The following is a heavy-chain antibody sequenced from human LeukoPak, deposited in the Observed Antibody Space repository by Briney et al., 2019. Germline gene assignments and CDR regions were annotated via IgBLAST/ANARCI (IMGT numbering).Heavy chain of an antibody. V-gene: IGHV4-39*07. J-gene: IGHJ4*02. CDR3: AGGYSYGYS. CDR2: INYSGRT. CDR1: GDSISSSDFY. D-gene: IGHD5-18*01. Sequence: SETLSLACTVSGDSISSSDFYWGWIRRPPGKGLEWIALINYSGRTFYNPSLKSRVTISVDTSKNQFSLKLSSVTAADTAVYYCAGGYSYGYSWGQGTLVTVSS.